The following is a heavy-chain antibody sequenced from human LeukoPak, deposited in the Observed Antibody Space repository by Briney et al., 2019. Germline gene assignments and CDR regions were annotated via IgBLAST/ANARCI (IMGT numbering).Heavy chain of an antibody. Sequence: GGSLRLSCAASGFTFSNFGMSWVRRAPGKGLEWVSTISGSGTITYYADSVKGRFTISRDNSKNTLSLQVNSLRAEDTAVYYCAKAPVTTCRGAYCYPFDYWGQGTLVTVSS. CDR2: ISGSGTIT. V-gene: IGHV3-23*01. CDR1: GFTFSNFG. D-gene: IGHD2-21*01. J-gene: IGHJ4*02. CDR3: AKAPVTTCRGAYCYPFDY.